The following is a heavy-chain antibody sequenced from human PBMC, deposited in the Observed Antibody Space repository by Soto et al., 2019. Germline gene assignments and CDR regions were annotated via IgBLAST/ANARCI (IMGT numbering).Heavy chain of an antibody. CDR3: ASSATGRFDY. V-gene: IGHV4-59*01. CDR2: IYYNGNT. Sequence: PSETLSLTCTVSGGSINSYYWSWIRQPPGKGLEWIGYIYYNGNTNYNPSLQTRVTISVDTSKTHFSLKLSSVTATDTAVYYCASSATGRFDYWGRGTLVTVSS. D-gene: IGHD6-13*01. CDR1: GGSINSYY. J-gene: IGHJ4*02.